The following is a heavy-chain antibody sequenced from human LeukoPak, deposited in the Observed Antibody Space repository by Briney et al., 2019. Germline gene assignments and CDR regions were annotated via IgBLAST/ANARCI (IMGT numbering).Heavy chain of an antibody. D-gene: IGHD6-25*01. CDR2: TI. J-gene: IGHJ4*02. Sequence: TIYYRDSVKGRFTISRDSDKNSLYLQMNSLSAEDTAVYYCATTKSSGWVPVDYWGQGTLVAVSS. CDR3: ATTKSSGWVPVDY. V-gene: IGHV3-48*01.